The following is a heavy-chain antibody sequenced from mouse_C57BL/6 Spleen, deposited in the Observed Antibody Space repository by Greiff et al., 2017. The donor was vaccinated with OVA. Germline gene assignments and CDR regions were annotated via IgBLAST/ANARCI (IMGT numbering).Heavy chain of an antibody. CDR2: ISSGGDYI. CDR1: GFTFSSYA. J-gene: IGHJ1*03. V-gene: IGHV5-9-1*02. Sequence: EVKLVESGEGLVKPGGSLKLSCAASGFTFSSYAMSWVRQTPEKRLEWVAYISSGGDYIYYADTVKGRFTISRDNARNTLYLQMSSLKSEDTAMYYCTRDRVTTVVGYWYFDVWGTGTTVTVSS. CDR3: TRDRVTTVVGYWYFDV. D-gene: IGHD1-1*01.